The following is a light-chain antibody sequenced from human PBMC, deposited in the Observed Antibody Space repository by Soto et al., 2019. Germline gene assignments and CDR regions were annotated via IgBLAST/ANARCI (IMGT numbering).Light chain of an antibody. CDR2: RND. Sequence: QSVLTQPPSASGTPGQRVTISCSGSNSNIGSNYVYWYQQLPGTAPKLLIFRNDQRPSGVPDRFSGSKSGTSASLAISGLRSGDEADYSCAAYDDSLSRVVFGGGTKLTVL. CDR3: AAYDDSLSRVV. V-gene: IGLV1-47*01. J-gene: IGLJ2*01. CDR1: NSNIGSNY.